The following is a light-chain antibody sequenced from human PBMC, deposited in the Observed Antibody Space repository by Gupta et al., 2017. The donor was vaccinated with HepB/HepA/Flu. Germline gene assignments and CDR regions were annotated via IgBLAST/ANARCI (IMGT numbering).Light chain of an antibody. CDR3: QQEYNSPWT. J-gene: IGKJ1*01. V-gene: IGKV4-1*01. CDR2: WAS. CDR1: QSVLYSSNNKNY. Sequence: DIVMTQSPDSLAVSLGERATINCKSSQSVLYSSNNKNYLAWYQQKPGQPPKLLIYWASTRESGVPDRFSGSGSGTDFTLTISSLQAEDVADYYCQQEYNSPWTFGQGTKVEIK.